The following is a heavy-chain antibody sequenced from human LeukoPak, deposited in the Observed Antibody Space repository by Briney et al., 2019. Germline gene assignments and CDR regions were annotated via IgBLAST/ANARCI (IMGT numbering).Heavy chain of an antibody. CDR2: IYPGDSDT. J-gene: IGHJ3*01. D-gene: IGHD2-15*01. CDR1: GYSFTNYW. Sequence: GESLKISCKGSGYSFTNYWIGWARQMPGKGLEWMGIIYPGDSDTRYSPSFQGQVTISADKSISTAYLQLSSLKASDTAMYYCARHGYCSDGICYTFDVWGQGTMVTVSS. V-gene: IGHV5-51*01. CDR3: ARHGYCSDGICYTFDV.